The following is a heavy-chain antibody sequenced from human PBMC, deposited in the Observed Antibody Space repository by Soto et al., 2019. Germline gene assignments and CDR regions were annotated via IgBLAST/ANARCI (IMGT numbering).Heavy chain of an antibody. Sequence: SWIRQAPGKGLEWVGRIKSKTDGGTADYVAPLKGRFTISRDDSKNTLYLQVNSLETEDTAVYYCATYGSNPMRSDYWGQGSLVNVSS. V-gene: IGHV3-15*01. J-gene: IGHJ4*02. D-gene: IGHD2-2*01. CDR2: IKSKTDGGTA. CDR3: ATYGSNPMRSDY.